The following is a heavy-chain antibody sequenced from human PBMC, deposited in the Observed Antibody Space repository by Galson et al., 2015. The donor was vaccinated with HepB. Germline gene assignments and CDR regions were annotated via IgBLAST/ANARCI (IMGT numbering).Heavy chain of an antibody. J-gene: IGHJ4*02. CDR1: GYTFTGYY. CDR3: ARDQGGTYDILTGYQDY. D-gene: IGHD3-9*01. V-gene: IGHV1-2*02. CDR2: INPNSGGT. Sequence: SVKVSCKASGYTFTGYYMHWVRQAPGQGLEWMGWINPNSGGTNYAQKFQGRVTITRDTSISTAYMELSRLRSDDTAVYYCARDQGGTYDILTGYQDYWGQGTLVTVSS.